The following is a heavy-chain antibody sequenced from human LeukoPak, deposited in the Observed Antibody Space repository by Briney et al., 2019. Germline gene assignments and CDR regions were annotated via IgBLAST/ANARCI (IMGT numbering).Heavy chain of an antibody. CDR1: GFTFNNYA. CDR3: AKAPRPWVGGATGSRYYFHY. V-gene: IGHV3-23*01. Sequence: GGSLRLSCAASGFTFNNYAMSWVRQAPGKGLEWVSTISSSGANTYYADSVKGRFTISRDNSKNTPYLQMNSLRAEDTAVYYCAKAPRPWVGGATGSRYYFHYWGQGTLVTVSS. CDR2: ISSSGANT. D-gene: IGHD1-26*01. J-gene: IGHJ4*02.